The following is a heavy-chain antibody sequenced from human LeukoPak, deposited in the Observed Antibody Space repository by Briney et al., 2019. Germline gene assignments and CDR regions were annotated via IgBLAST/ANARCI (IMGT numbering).Heavy chain of an antibody. J-gene: IGHJ2*01. D-gene: IGHD4-11*01. V-gene: IGHV4-59*01. CDR2: IYYSGST. CDR1: GGSISSYY. Sequence: PSETLSLTCTVSGGSISSYYWSWIRQPPGKGLEWIGFIYYSGSTNYNPSLKSRVTISVDTSKNQFSLKLSSVTAADTAVYYCARAAGDYSWYFDLWGHGTLVTASS. CDR3: ARAAGDYSWYFDL.